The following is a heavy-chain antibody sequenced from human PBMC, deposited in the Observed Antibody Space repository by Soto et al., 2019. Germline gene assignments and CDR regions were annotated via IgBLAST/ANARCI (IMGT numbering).Heavy chain of an antibody. Sequence: QVQLQESGPGLVKPSGTLSLTCAVSGASIRSNNRWSWVRQPPGKGLEWIGETFHSGSTNYNPSLKTRLTISVVKSKHQSSLNLISVRAPVTAVHYCARVHSGSYPDSWGRGTLVTVSS. CDR2: TFHSGST. D-gene: IGHD1-26*01. CDR1: GASIRSNNR. CDR3: ARVHSGSYPDS. J-gene: IGHJ4*02. V-gene: IGHV4-4*02.